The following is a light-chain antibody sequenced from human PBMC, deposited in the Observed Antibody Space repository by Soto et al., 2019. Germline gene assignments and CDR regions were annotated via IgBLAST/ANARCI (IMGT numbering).Light chain of an antibody. CDR1: QSVSSSY. CDR2: GAS. V-gene: IGKV3-20*01. CDR3: QQYGSSLFT. J-gene: IGKJ3*01. Sequence: EIVLTQSPGTLSLSPGERATLSCRASQSVSSSYLAWYQQKPGQAPRLLIYGASSRATGIPDRFSGSGSGTDFTLTISRLEPEDFAVYYCQQYGSSLFTFGHGTKVDLK.